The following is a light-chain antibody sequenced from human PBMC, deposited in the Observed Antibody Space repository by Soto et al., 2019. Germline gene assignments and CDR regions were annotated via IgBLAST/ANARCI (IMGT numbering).Light chain of an antibody. CDR1: SSDVGGYNY. CDR2: DVS. J-gene: IGLJ2*01. V-gene: IGLV2-14*01. Sequence: QSALTQPASVSGSPGQSITISCTGTSSDVGGYNYVSWYQQHPGKAPKLMIYDVSNRPSGVSNRFSGSKSGNTASLTISGLQAEDEAEYYCRSYTASRTLVFGGGTKLTVL. CDR3: RSYTASRTLV.